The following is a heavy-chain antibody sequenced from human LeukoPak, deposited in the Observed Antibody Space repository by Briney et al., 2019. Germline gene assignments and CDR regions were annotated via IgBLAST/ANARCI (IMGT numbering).Heavy chain of an antibody. V-gene: IGHV3-30-3*01. CDR1: GFTFSSYA. CDR2: ISYDGSNK. Sequence: GGSLRLSCAASGFTFSSYAMHWVRQAPGKGLEWVAVISYDGSNKYYADSVKGRFTISRDNSKNTLYLQMNSLRAEDTAVYYCVNYYDSSGYYYVRDYWGQGTLVTVSS. D-gene: IGHD3-22*01. J-gene: IGHJ4*02. CDR3: VNYYDSSGYYYVRDY.